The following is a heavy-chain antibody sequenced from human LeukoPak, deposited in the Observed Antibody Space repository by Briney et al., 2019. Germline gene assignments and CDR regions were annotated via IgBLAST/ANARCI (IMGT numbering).Heavy chain of an antibody. Sequence: TGGSLRLSCAASGFTFSSYSMNWVRQAPGKGLEWASSISSSSSYIYYADSVKGRFTISRDNAKNSLYLQMNSLRAEDTAVYYCARNVGSFDYWGQGTLVTVSS. J-gene: IGHJ4*02. CDR1: GFTFSSYS. V-gene: IGHV3-21*01. D-gene: IGHD1-1*01. CDR3: ARNVGSFDY. CDR2: ISSSSSYI.